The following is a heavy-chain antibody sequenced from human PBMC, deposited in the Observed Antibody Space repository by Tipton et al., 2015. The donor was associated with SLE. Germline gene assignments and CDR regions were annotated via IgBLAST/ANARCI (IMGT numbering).Heavy chain of an antibody. CDR3: ARAPAPSRGSSLDY. D-gene: IGHD6-6*01. CDR2: ISSSSSYT. V-gene: IGHV3-11*06. CDR1: GFTFSDYY. J-gene: IGHJ4*02. Sequence: SLRLSCAASGFTFSDYYMSWIRQAPGKGLEWVSYISSSSSYTNYTDSVKGRFTISRDNAKNSLYLQMNSLRAEDTAVYYCARAPAPSRGSSLDYWGQGTLVTVSS.